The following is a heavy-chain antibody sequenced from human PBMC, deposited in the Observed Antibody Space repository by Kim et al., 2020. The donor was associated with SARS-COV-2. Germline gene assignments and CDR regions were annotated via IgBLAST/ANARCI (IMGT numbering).Heavy chain of an antibody. CDR1: GFTFSSYS. Sequence: GGSLRLSCAASGFTFSSYSMNWVRQAPGKGLEWVSSISSSSSYIYYADSVKGRFTISRDNAKNSLYLQMNSLRAEDTAVYYCARESLYGDRRGSFDYWGQGTLVTVSS. J-gene: IGHJ4*02. CDR3: ARESLYGDRRGSFDY. V-gene: IGHV3-21*01. D-gene: IGHD4-17*01. CDR2: ISSSSSYI.